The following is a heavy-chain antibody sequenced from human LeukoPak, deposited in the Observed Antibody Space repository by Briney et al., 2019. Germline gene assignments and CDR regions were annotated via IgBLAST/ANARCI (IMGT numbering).Heavy chain of an antibody. CDR3: ARVGPLSSGWSSDAFDI. V-gene: IGHV1-46*03. D-gene: IGHD6-19*01. Sequence: ASVKVSXKASGYTFTSYYMHWVRQAPGQGLEWMGIINPSGGSTSYAQKFQGRVTMTRDTSTSTVYMELSSLRSEDTAVYYCARVGPLSSGWSSDAFDIWGQGTMVTVSS. CDR1: GYTFTSYY. J-gene: IGHJ3*02. CDR2: INPSGGST.